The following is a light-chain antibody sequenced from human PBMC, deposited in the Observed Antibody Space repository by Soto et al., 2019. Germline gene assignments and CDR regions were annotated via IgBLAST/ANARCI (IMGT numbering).Light chain of an antibody. V-gene: IGKV1-6*01. CDR2: AAS. J-gene: IGKJ1*01. CDR1: QGIRNE. CDR3: QQYNSYS. Sequence: AIQITQSPSSLSASVVERVTITCRASQGIRNELSWFQQRPGNAPTLLISAASRLQSGVPSRFSGRGSGTDFTLTISSLQPDDFATYYCQQYNSYSFGQGTKVDI.